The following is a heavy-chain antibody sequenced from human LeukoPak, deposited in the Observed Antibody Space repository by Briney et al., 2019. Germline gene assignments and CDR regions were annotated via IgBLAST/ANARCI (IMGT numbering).Heavy chain of an antibody. J-gene: IGHJ4*02. V-gene: IGHV3-64D*09. CDR1: GFTFSSYA. D-gene: IGHD3-10*01. CDR3: VKWAITEVSDY. Sequence: GGSLRLSCSASGFTFSSYAMHWVRQAPGEGLEYVSAISSNGGSTYYADSVKGRFTISRDNSKNTLYLQMSSLRAEDTAVYYCVKWAITEVSDYWGQGTLVTVSS. CDR2: ISSNGGST.